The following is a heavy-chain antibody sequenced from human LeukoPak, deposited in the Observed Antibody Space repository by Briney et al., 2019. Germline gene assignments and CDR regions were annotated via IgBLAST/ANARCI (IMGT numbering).Heavy chain of an antibody. CDR2: ISGSGDTT. J-gene: IGHJ4*02. V-gene: IGHV3-23*01. D-gene: IGHD2-21*01. CDR3: AEGVDFDY. Sequence: GGSLRLSCAASGFIFTSYTMTWVRQAPGKGLQWVAAISGSGDTTSYADSVKGRFAISRDNSKNTLSLQMNSLRAEDTAVYYCAEGVDFDYWGQGTLVTVSS. CDR1: GFIFTSYT.